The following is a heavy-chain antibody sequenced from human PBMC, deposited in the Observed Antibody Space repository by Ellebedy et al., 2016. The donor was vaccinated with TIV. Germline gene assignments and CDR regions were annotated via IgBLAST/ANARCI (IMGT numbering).Heavy chain of an antibody. CDR1: GYTFTSYA. CDR2: INDCNGNT. Sequence: AASVKVSCKASGYTFTSYAMHWVRQAPGQRLEWMGWINDCNGNTKYSKKFQGRVTITRDTSASTAYMKLSSLRSEDTAGYYCARVKWELPFDYWGQGALVTVSS. V-gene: IGHV1-3*01. D-gene: IGHD1-26*01. J-gene: IGHJ4*02. CDR3: ARVKWELPFDY.